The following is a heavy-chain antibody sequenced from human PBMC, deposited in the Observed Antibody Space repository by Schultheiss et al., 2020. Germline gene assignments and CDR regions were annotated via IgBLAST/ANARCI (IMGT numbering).Heavy chain of an antibody. V-gene: IGHV4-61*02. CDR2: IYTSGST. CDR3: ARETVYCSGGSCYGNWFDP. CDR1: GGSISSGSYY. D-gene: IGHD2-15*01. Sequence: SETQSLTCTVSGGSISSGSYYWSWIRQPAGKGLEWIGRIYTSGSTNYNPSLKSRVTISIDTSKNQFSLKLSSVTAADTAVYYCARETVYCSGGSCYGNWFDPWGQGTLVTVAS. J-gene: IGHJ5*02.